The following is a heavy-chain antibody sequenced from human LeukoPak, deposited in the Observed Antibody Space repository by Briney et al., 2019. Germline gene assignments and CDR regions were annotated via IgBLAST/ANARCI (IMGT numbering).Heavy chain of an antibody. CDR1: GFTFSSYS. Sequence: PGGSLRLSCAASGFTFSSYSMNWVRQAPGKGLEWVSSISRSSSYIYYADSVKGRFTISRDNAKNSLYLQMNSLRAEDTAVYYCARDKQLVQGGGVYWGQGTLVTVSS. CDR3: ARDKQLVQGGGVY. J-gene: IGHJ4*02. V-gene: IGHV3-21*01. CDR2: ISRSSSYI. D-gene: IGHD6-6*01.